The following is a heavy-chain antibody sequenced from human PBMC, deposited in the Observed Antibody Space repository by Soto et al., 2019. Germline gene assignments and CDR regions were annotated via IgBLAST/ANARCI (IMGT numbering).Heavy chain of an antibody. CDR1: GGTFSSYA. D-gene: IGHD5-12*01. V-gene: IGHV1-69*13. CDR2: IIPIFGTA. CDR3: ARGSVDGYNRYYFDH. J-gene: IGHJ4*02. Sequence: SVKVSCKASGGTFSSYAISWVRQAPGQGLEWMGGIIPIFGTANYAQKFQGRVTITADESTSTAYMELSSLRSEDTAVYYCARGSVDGYNRYYFDHWGQGTLVTVSS.